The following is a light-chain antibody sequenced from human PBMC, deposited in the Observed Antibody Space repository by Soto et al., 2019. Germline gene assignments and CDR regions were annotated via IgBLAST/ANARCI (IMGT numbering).Light chain of an antibody. Sequence: EIVLSQSPCTLSLSPGERATLSCRASQSVSSNYLVWSQQKPGQAPRLLIYGASSRSTGIPDRFSGSGSGTDFTLTISSLEPEDFAVYYCQQYNNWPRALTFGGGTKV. CDR3: QQYNNWPRALT. J-gene: IGKJ4*01. CDR2: GAS. V-gene: IGKV3-20*01. CDR1: QSVSSNY.